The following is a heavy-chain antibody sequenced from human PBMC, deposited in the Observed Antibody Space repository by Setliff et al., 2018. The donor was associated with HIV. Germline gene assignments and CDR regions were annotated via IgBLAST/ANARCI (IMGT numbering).Heavy chain of an antibody. D-gene: IGHD3-9*01. Sequence: SETLSLTCTVPGGSINRSNYYWGWIRLPPGKGLEWIGTITYTGSTYYDPSLKSRVTISLDTSKIQFFLKRSSVTAPDTAIYYCARQTWEYYDTLTGYYSSPKTFDSWGQGTLVTVSS. J-gene: IGHJ4*02. V-gene: IGHV4-39*01. CDR2: ITYTGST. CDR1: GGSINRSNYY. CDR3: ARQTWEYYDTLTGYYSSPKTFDS.